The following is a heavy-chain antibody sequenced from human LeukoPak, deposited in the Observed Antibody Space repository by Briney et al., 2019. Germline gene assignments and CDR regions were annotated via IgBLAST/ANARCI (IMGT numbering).Heavy chain of an antibody. V-gene: IGHV2-70*04. D-gene: IGHD4/OR15-4a*01. CDR2: IDWDDDK. CDR3: ARLQGATIGAKWFDP. CDR1: GFSLTATGMR. J-gene: IGHJ5*02. Sequence: SGPTLVNPTQTLTLTCTFSGFSLTATGMRVSWIRQPPGKALEWLARIDWDDDKFYSTSLKTRLTLSKDTSKNQVILTMTNMDPVDTATYYCARLQGATIGAKWFDPWGQGTLVTVSS.